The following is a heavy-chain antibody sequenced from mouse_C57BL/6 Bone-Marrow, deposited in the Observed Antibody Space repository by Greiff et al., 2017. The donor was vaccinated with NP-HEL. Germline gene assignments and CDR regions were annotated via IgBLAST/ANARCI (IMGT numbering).Heavy chain of an antibody. D-gene: IGHD1-1*01. V-gene: IGHV1-64*01. CDR1: GFNIKDDY. Sequence: QVQLQQSGAELVRPGASVKLSCTASGFNIKDDYMHWVKQRPGQGLEWIGMIHPNSGSTNYNEKFKSKATLTVDKSSSTAYMQLSSLTSEDSAVYYCATTVPDYWGQGTTLTVSS. CDR2: IHPNSGST. CDR3: ATTVPDY. J-gene: IGHJ2*01.